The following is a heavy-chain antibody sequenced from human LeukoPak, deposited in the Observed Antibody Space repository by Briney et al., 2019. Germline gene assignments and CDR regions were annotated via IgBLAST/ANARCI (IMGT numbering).Heavy chain of an antibody. CDR3: AREGRLYGDYTRGNFDY. CDR2: IYTSGST. CDR1: GGSISSGSYY. V-gene: IGHV4-61*02. J-gene: IGHJ4*02. Sequence: MTSQTLSLTCTVSGGSISSGSYYWSWIRQPAGKGLEWIGRIYTSGSTNYNPSLKSRVTISVDTSKNQFSLKLSSVTAADTAVYYCAREGRLYGDYTRGNFDYWGQGTLVTVSS. D-gene: IGHD4-17*01.